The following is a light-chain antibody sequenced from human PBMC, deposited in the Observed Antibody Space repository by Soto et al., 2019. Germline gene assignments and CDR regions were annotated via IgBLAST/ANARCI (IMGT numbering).Light chain of an antibody. Sequence: DIVMTQSPLSLPVTPGEPASISCRSSQSLLHSNGYNYLDWYLQKPGQSPQILIYWGSNRVSGVPDRFSGSGSGTDCTLKISRVEAEDVRVYYCMQALQTSWTFGQGTKVDIK. V-gene: IGKV2-28*01. CDR3: MQALQTSWT. CDR1: QSLLHSNGYNY. CDR2: WGS. J-gene: IGKJ1*01.